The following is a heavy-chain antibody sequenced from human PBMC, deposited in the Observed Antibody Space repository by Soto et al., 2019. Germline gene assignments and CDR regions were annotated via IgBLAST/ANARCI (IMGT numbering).Heavy chain of an antibody. CDR3: ARDCSGGSCYPGMDV. D-gene: IGHD2-15*01. V-gene: IGHV3-21*01. Sequence: GGSLRLCFAASGFNFNSYTINWVRQAPGKRLEWLSSISSSGYIFSTDSVRGRFTISRDNAKNSVYLQINSLRAEDTAVYFCARDCSGGSCYPGMDVWGQGTTVTVSS. CDR2: ISSSGYI. J-gene: IGHJ6*02. CDR1: GFNFNSYT.